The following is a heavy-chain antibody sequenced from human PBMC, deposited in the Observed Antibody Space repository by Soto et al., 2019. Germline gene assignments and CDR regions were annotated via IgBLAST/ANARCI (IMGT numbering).Heavy chain of an antibody. D-gene: IGHD2-2*01. CDR2: ISSSSSYT. Sequence: KPGGSLRLSCAASGFTFSDYYMSWIRQAPGKGLEWVSYISSSSSYTNYADSVKGRFTISRDNAKNSLYLQMNSLRAEDTAVYYCARRMGGAAAAKGAFDIWGQGTMVTISS. J-gene: IGHJ3*02. CDR1: GFTFSDYY. V-gene: IGHV3-11*06. CDR3: ARRMGGAAAAKGAFDI.